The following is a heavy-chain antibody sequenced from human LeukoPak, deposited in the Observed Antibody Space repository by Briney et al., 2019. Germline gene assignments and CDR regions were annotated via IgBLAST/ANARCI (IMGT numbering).Heavy chain of an antibody. CDR1: RFTFNNYA. Sequence: GGSLRLSCAASRFTFNNYAMNWVRQAPGKGLEWVSAITGSGDSTYYADSVKGRFTISRDNAKNSLYLQMNSLRAEDTAVYYCASYDSSGYPFDYWGQGTLVTVSS. J-gene: IGHJ4*02. CDR3: ASYDSSGYPFDY. D-gene: IGHD3-22*01. CDR2: ITGSGDST. V-gene: IGHV3-23*01.